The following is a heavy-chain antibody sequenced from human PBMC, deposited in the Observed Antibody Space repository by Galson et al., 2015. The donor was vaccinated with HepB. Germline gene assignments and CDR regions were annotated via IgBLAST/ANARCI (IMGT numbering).Heavy chain of an antibody. J-gene: IGHJ4*02. CDR3: AKDPTYYDSTGDFDS. CDR1: GFTFDYYG. Sequence: SLRLSCAASGFTFDYYGMNWVRQAPGKGLEWVAFIRYDGSDKYYASSVKGRFIISRDNSKSTVYLQMNSLRTEDTAVYYCAKDPTYYDSTGDFDSWGQGTMVTVSS. D-gene: IGHD3-22*01. CDR2: IRYDGSDK. V-gene: IGHV3-30*02.